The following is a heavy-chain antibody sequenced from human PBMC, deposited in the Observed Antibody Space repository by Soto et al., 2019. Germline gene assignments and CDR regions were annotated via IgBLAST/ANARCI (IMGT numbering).Heavy chain of an antibody. CDR1: GFTFRIYA. CDR2: ISYDGSNK. CDR3: ARGDREDIAVVIGARPGEYGVDV. J-gene: IGHJ6*02. D-gene: IGHD2-15*01. V-gene: IGHV3-30-3*01. Sequence: QVQLVESGGGVVQPGRSLRLSCAASGFTFRIYAMHCVRHAPGKGLECVAVISYDGSNKFYRDSVKGRFTISRDNSKNTLYLQINSLRYEDTAVYYCARGDREDIAVVIGARPGEYGVDVWGQGTTVTVSS.